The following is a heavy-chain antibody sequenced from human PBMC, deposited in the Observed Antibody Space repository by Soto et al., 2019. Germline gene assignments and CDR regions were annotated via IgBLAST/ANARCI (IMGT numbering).Heavy chain of an antibody. V-gene: IGHV4-61*01. CDR1: GDSVSSGTYY. J-gene: IGHJ5*02. D-gene: IGHD4-4*01. Sequence: PTETLSLTCTVSGDSVSSGTYYWTWIRQPPGKGLEWIGSIYFTGSTNDNPSLKSRLTMSIDTSRNLFSLRLDSVTAADTAVYYCGIVPVNTYIMYSSDPWYQGTLGTV. CDR3: GIVPVNTYIMYSSDP. CDR2: IYFTGST.